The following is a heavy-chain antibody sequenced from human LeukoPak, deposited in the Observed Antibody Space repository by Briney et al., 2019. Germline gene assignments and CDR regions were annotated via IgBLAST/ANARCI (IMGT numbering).Heavy chain of an antibody. J-gene: IGHJ4*02. CDR3: AKGRYYGSGSYLNSHDY. CDR2: ISGSGDST. V-gene: IGHV3-23*01. CDR1: GFTFSSYV. Sequence: GGSLRLSCAASGFTFSSYVMSWVRQAPGKGLEWVSLISGSGDSTYYADSVKGRFTISRDNSKNTVHLQMNSLRAEDTAVYSCAKGRYYGSGSYLNSHDYWGQGTLVTVSS. D-gene: IGHD3-10*01.